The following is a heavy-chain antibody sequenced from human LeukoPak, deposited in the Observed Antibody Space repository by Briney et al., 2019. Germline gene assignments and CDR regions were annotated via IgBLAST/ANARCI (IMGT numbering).Heavy chain of an antibody. CDR2: IIPIFGTA. J-gene: IGHJ4*02. CDR3: AGGGDSSGYYFFIDY. V-gene: IGHV1-69*13. D-gene: IGHD3-22*01. Sequence: SVNVSCKASGGTFSSYAISWVRQAPGQGLEWMGGIIPIFGTANYAQKFQGRVTITADESTSTAYMELSSLRSEDTAVYYCAGGGDSSGYYFFIDYWGQGTLVTVSS. CDR1: GGTFSSYA.